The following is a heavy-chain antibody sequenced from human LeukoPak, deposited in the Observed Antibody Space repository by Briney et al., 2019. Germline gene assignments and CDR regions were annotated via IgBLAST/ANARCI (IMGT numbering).Heavy chain of an antibody. J-gene: IGHJ4*02. CDR1: GFTFSDFP. CDR2: IDSRAKSHAT. V-gene: IGHV3-73*01. D-gene: IGHD2-15*01. Sequence: QPGGSLKLPCAGSGFTFSDFPIHWVRQAPGKGLEWVARIDSRAKSHATAYAASVSGRFTVSRDDSKSTAWLQMNSLETEDTAVYFCTRDGGSWSHLDFWGQGSLVTVSS. CDR3: TRDGGSWSHLDF.